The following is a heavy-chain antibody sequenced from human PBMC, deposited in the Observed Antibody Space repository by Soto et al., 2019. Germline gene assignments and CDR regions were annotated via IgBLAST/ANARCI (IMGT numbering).Heavy chain of an antibody. CDR1: GYTFSDYS. Sequence: QVQLVQSGTEVKKPAASVKVSCKPSGYTFSDYSITWVRQAPGQGLEWMGWISAYNGNTNYAQNLQGRVTMTTDPATCSAFMERRSLRSDDTAVYYCAKRNDYGAYWGQGTLVTF. CDR2: ISAYNGNT. J-gene: IGHJ4*02. V-gene: IGHV1-18*01. D-gene: IGHD4-17*01. CDR3: AKRNDYGAY.